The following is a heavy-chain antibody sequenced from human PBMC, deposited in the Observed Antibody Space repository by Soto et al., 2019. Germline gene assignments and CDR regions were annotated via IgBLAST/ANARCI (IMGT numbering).Heavy chain of an antibody. Sequence: GGSLRLSCAASGFTVSSNYMSWVRQAPGKGLEWVSVIYSGGSTYYADSVKGRFTISRDNSKNTLYLQMNSLRAEDTAVYYCARGGMDYSNKGYYYYYYYMDVWGKGTTVTVSS. D-gene: IGHD4-4*01. CDR1: GFTVSSNY. CDR3: ARGGMDYSNKGYYYYYYYMDV. V-gene: IGHV3-66*01. J-gene: IGHJ6*03. CDR2: IYSGGST.